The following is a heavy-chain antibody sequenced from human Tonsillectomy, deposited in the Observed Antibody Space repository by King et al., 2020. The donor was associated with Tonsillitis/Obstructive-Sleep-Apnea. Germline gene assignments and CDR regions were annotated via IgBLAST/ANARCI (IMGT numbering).Heavy chain of an antibody. CDR2: INHSGST. D-gene: IGHD3-3*01. V-gene: IGHV4-34*01. Sequence: VQLQQWGAGLLKPSETLSLTCAVYGGSFSGYYWSWIRQPPGKGLEWIGEINHSGSTNYNPSLKSRVTISVDTSKNQFSLKLSSVTAADTAVYYCARRRVFRKIWSGSSRGDAFDIWGQGTMVTVSS. CDR3: ARRRVFRKIWSGSSRGDAFDI. CDR1: GGSFSGYY. J-gene: IGHJ3*02.